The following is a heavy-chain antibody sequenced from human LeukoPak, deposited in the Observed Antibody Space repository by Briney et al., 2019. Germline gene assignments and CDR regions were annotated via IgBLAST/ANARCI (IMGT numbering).Heavy chain of an antibody. V-gene: IGHV3-23*01. D-gene: IGHD3-10*01. Sequence: GGSLRLSCAASGFTFSSYAMNWVRQAPGKGLEWVSSIGTSGISRYYADSERGRFTISRDNSKSTLYLEMNSLRVEDTAMYYCAKDAGGLYFGESNFDYWGQGTLVTVSS. CDR1: GFTFSSYA. CDR2: IGTSGISR. J-gene: IGHJ4*02. CDR3: AKDAGGLYFGESNFDY.